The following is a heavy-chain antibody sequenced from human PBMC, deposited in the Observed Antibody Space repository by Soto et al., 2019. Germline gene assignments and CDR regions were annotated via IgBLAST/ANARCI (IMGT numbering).Heavy chain of an antibody. CDR3: ARDKVITVTTNAEYFQH. CDR2: IIPILGIA. CDR1: GGTFSSYT. J-gene: IGHJ1*01. D-gene: IGHD4-17*01. V-gene: IGHV1-69*04. Sequence: GASVKVSCKASGGTFSSYTISWVRQAPGQRLEWMGRIIPILGIANYAQKFQGRVTITADKSTSTAYMELSSLRSEDTAVYYCARDKVITVTTNAEYFQHWGQGTLVTVSS.